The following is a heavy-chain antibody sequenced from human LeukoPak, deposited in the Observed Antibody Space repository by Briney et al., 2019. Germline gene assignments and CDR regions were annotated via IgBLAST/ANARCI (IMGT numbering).Heavy chain of an antibody. CDR2: ISGSGGST. J-gene: IGHJ4*02. D-gene: IGHD2-2*03. CDR1: GFTFNSYA. V-gene: IGHV3-23*01. CDR3: AKDNGYCTSTSCFLEY. Sequence: GGSPRLSCVASGFTFNSYAMSWVRQAPGKGLEWVSAISGSGGSTYYADYVKGRFTISRDNSKSTLYLQMNSLGAEDTALYYCAKDNGYCTSTSCFLEYWGQGTLVTVSS.